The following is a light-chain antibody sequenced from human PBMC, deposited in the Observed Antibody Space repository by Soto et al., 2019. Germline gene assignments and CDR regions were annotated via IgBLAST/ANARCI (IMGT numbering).Light chain of an antibody. J-gene: IGKJ3*01. CDR1: QSVASSH. CDR2: DAP. CDR3: QQYGSAPFT. Sequence: EIVLTQSPGTLSLSPGERATLSCRASQSVASSHLAWYRQKPGQTPRLLIYDAPSRATSIPDRISGSGSGRDFTLTIGRLEPEEFAVYYWQQYGSAPFTSGPGTKVDIK. V-gene: IGKV3-20*01.